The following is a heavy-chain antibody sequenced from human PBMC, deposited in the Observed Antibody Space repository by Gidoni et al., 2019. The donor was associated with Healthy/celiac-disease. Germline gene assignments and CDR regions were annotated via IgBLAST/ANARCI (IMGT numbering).Heavy chain of an antibody. CDR3: AGDGDGVATSSYWYFDL. V-gene: IGHV3-21*01. CDR1: GFTLSPQS. D-gene: IGHD5-12*01. J-gene: IGHJ2*01. Sequence: EVQLVESGGGLVKPGGSLRLPCAALGFTLSPQSMNWVRQAPGKGPAWVSSISSSSSYIYYADSVKDRFTITRDNAKNSLYLQMNSLIGEETAVYYYAGDGDGVATSSYWYFDLWGRGTLVTVSS. CDR2: ISSSSSYI.